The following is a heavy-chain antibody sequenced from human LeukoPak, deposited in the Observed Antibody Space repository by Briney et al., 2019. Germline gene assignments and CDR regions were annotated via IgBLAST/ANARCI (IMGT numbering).Heavy chain of an antibody. Sequence: PSETLSLTCAVYGGSFSGYYWSWIRQPPGKGLEWIGEINHSGSTNYNPSLKSRVTISVDTSKNQFSLKLSSVTAEDTAAYYCARDLRVLKRSPLGYYFDYWGQGTLVTVSS. CDR2: INHSGST. J-gene: IGHJ4*02. V-gene: IGHV4-34*01. CDR1: GGSFSGYY. CDR3: ARDLRVLKRSPLGYYFDY. D-gene: IGHD4/OR15-4a*01.